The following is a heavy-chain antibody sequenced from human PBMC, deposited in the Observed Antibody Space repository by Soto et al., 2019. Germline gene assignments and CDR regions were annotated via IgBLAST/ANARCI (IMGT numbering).Heavy chain of an antibody. J-gene: IGHJ6*02. Sequence: QVQLVESGGGVVQPGRSLRLSCAASGFTFSSYGMHWVRQAPGKGLEWVAVISYDGSNKYYADSVKGRFTISRDNSKNTLYLQMNILRAEDTAVYYCAKGEYYYYYYGMDVWGQGTTVTVSS. CDR1: GFTFSSYG. CDR3: AKGEYYYYYYGMDV. V-gene: IGHV3-30*18. CDR2: ISYDGSNK.